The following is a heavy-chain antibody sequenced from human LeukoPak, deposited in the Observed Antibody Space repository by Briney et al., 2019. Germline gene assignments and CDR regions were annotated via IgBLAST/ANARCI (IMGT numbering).Heavy chain of an antibody. J-gene: IGHJ4*02. CDR1: GFTFSGYA. Sequence: HPGGSLRLSCAASGFTFSGYAMSWVRQAPGKGLEWVSYISSSGSTIYYADSVKGRFTISRDNAKNSLYLQMNSLRAEDTAVYYCARDTLSMAEQQLVRYFDYWGQGTLVTVSS. V-gene: IGHV3-48*03. CDR3: ARDTLSMAEQQLVRYFDY. D-gene: IGHD6-13*01. CDR2: ISSSGSTI.